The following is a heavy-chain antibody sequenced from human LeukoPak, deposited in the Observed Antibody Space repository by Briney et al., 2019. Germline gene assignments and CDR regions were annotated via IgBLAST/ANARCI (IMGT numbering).Heavy chain of an antibody. D-gene: IGHD1-1*01. CDR1: GGSVSHYY. CDR3: AGPTYMSATGYFDY. CDR2: MYYGGSS. J-gene: IGHJ4*02. Sequence: SETLSLTCNVSGGSVSHYYWSWIRQPPGKGLEWIGYMYYGGSSNYNPSLKSRAAISIDTSKNQFSLKLNSVTAADTAVYYCAGPTYMSATGYFDYWGQGILVTVSS. V-gene: IGHV4-59*02.